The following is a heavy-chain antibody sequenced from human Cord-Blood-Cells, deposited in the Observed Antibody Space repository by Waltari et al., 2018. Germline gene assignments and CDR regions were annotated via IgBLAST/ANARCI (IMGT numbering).Heavy chain of an antibody. CDR1: GYTFTGYY. Sequence: QVQLVRSGAEVKKPGAAVKVSCKASGYTFTGYYMHWVRQPPGQGLEWMGWINPNSGGTNYAQKFQGRVTMTRDTSISTAYMELSRLRSDDTAVYYCARGTYYYDSSGYYSGYFQHWGQGTLVTVSS. CDR3: ARGTYYYDSSGYYSGYFQH. CDR2: INPNSGGT. J-gene: IGHJ1*01. D-gene: IGHD3-22*01. V-gene: IGHV1-2*02.